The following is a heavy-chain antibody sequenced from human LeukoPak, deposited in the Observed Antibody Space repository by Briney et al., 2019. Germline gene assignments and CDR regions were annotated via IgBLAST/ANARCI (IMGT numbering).Heavy chain of an antibody. CDR2: ISSGSSTI. D-gene: IGHD2-15*01. Sequence: GGSLGLSCAGSGFNFNAYAMNWVRQAPGKGLEWISYISSGSSTIYYSDSVRGRFSISRDNAENTVYLEMNSPGDEDTAVYYCARVGGWQLPKFDYWGRGTLVTVSS. CDR1: GFNFNAYA. CDR3: ARVGGWQLPKFDY. V-gene: IGHV3-48*02. J-gene: IGHJ4*02.